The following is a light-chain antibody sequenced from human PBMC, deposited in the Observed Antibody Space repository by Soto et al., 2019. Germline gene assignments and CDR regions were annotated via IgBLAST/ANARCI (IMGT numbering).Light chain of an antibody. V-gene: IGKV1-33*01. Sequence: DIQMTQSPSSLSASVGDRVTITCQASRDITNYLNWYQQKQGKAPKLLIYDASKLEKGVQSRFSGSGSGPDFTFTINSLQPEDIAIYYCQQYDNLPLTFGGGTKLEIK. CDR3: QQYDNLPLT. J-gene: IGKJ4*01. CDR2: DAS. CDR1: RDITNY.